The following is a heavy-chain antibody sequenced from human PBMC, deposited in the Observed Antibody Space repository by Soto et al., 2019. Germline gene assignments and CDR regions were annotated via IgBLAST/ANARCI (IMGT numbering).Heavy chain of an antibody. CDR3: ARQYPSSSRHFDH. CDR1: GFTFRTNN. CDR2: ISAGSSNI. Sequence: GGSLRLSCAASGFTFRTNNMIWVRQAPGKGLEWVSSISAGSSNIYYAPSVKGRFTISRDNAKNSLYLQINSLRAEDTAVYYCARQYPSSSRHFDHWGQGTLVTVSS. V-gene: IGHV3-21*01. J-gene: IGHJ4*02. D-gene: IGHD6-6*01.